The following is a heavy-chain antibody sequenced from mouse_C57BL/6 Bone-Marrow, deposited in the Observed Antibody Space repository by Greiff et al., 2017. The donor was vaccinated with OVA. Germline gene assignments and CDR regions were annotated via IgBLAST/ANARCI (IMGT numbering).Heavy chain of an antibody. V-gene: IGHV1-26*01. CDR1: GYTFTDYY. CDR2: INPNNGGT. CDR3: ARYGSKRRYFDV. D-gene: IGHD1-1*01. Sequence: EVQLQQSGPELVKPGASVKISCKASGYTFTDYYMNWVKQSHGKSLEWIGDINPNNGGTSYNQKFTGKATLTVDKSSSTAYMELRSLTSEDSAVYYCARYGSKRRYFDVWGTGTTVTVSS. J-gene: IGHJ1*03.